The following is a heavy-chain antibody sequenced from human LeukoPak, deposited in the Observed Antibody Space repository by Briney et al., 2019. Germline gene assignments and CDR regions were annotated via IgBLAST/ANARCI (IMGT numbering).Heavy chain of an antibody. J-gene: IGHJ4*02. CDR1: GGSISSGNYY. CDR2: IYASGTT. D-gene: IGHD1-7*01. V-gene: IGHV4-61*02. CDR3: ARGLGTTNFDY. Sequence: PSEILSLTCTVSGGSISSGNYYWSWIRQPAGKGLEWIGRIYPSGTTLGRIYASGTTHYNPSLKSRVTISLDTSKNQFSLRLSFVTAADTALYFCARGLGTTNFDYWGQGTLVTVSS.